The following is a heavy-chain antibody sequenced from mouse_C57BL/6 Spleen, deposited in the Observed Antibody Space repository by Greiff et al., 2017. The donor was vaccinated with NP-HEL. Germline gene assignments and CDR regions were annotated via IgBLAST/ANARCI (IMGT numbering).Heavy chain of an antibody. D-gene: IGHD4-1*01. CDR3: TRLTGTDAMDY. CDR2: ISSGGDYI. CDR1: GFTFSSYA. Sequence: EVKLVESGEGLVKPGGSLKLSCAASGFTFSSYAMSWVRQTPEKRLEWVAYISSGGDYIYYADTVKGRFTISRDNARNTLYLQMSSLKSEDTAMYYCTRLTGTDAMDYWGQGTSVTVSS. V-gene: IGHV5-9-1*02. J-gene: IGHJ4*01.